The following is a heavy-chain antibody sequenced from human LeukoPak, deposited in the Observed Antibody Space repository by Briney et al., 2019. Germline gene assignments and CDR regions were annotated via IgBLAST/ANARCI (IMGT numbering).Heavy chain of an antibody. CDR3: ARDLDYGERLDY. Sequence: PGGSLRLSCAASGFTFSSYAMHWVRQAPGKGLEWVAVISYDGSNKYYADSVKGRFTISRDNSKNTLYLQVNSLRAEDTAVYYCARDLDYGERLDYWGQGTLVTVSS. V-gene: IGHV3-30*04. J-gene: IGHJ4*02. CDR1: GFTFSSYA. D-gene: IGHD4-17*01. CDR2: ISYDGSNK.